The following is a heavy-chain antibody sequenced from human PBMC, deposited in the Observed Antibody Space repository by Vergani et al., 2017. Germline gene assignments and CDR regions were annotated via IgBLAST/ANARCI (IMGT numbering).Heavy chain of an antibody. CDR3: AKGLALKITIFWDY. V-gene: IGHV3-30*18. Sequence: QVQLVESGGGVVQPGRSLRLSCAASGFTFSSYGMHWVRQAPGKGLEWVAVISYDGSNKYYADSVKGRFTISRDNSKNTLYLQMNSLRAEDTAVYYCAKGLALKITIFWDYWGQGTLVTVSS. J-gene: IGHJ4*02. CDR2: ISYDGSNK. D-gene: IGHD3-9*01. CDR1: GFTFSSYG.